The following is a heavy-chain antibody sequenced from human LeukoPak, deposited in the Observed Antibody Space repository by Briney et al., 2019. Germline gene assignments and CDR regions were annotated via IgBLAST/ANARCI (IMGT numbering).Heavy chain of an antibody. CDR1: GGSFSGFY. CDR3: ARHGGGYSFDY. V-gene: IGHV4-59*08. CDR2: VDNSAIT. Sequence: SETLSLTWTVSGGSFSGFYWSWIRQPPGKGLEWIGYVDNSAITYTNPSLKSRVTIFLDTSKKQVSLKLSSVTAADTAVYFCARHGGGYSFDYWGQGTLVTVSS. J-gene: IGHJ4*02. D-gene: IGHD3-16*01.